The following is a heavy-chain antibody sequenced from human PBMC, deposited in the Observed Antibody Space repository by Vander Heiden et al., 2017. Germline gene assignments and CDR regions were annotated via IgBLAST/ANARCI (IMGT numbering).Heavy chain of an antibody. D-gene: IGHD2-15*01. CDR2: IYSGGST. V-gene: IGHV3-53*01. CDR1: GFTVSSNY. Sequence: EVQLVESGGGLIQPGGSLRLSCAASGFTVSSNYMGWVRQAPGKGLWWVSVIYSGGSTYYADSVKGRFTISRDNSKNTLYLQMNSLRAEDTAVYYCARLLGYCSGGSCYSGYYFDYWGQGTLVTVSS. J-gene: IGHJ4*02. CDR3: ARLLGYCSGGSCYSGYYFDY.